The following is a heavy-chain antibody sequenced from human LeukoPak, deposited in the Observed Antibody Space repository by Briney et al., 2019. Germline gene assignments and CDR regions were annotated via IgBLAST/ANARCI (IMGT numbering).Heavy chain of an antibody. V-gene: IGHV3-7*04. Sequence: XXRQAPXXGLEWVASINHNGNVNYYLDSVKGRFTISRDNAKNSLYLQMSNLRAEDTAVYFCARGGGLDVWGQGATVTVSS. J-gene: IGHJ6*02. CDR2: INHNGNVN. CDR3: ARGGGLDV.